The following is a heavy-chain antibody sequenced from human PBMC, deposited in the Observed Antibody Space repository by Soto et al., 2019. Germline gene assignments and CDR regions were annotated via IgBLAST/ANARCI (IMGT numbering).Heavy chain of an antibody. CDR1: GFTFSSYA. CDR2: ISYDGSNK. J-gene: IGHJ6*02. Sequence: QVQLVESGGGVVQPGRSLRLSCAASGFTFSSYAMHWVRQAPGKGLEWVAVISYDGSNKYYADSVKGRFTISRDNSKNPLYLQMNSLRAEDTAVYYCARDRLRYNWNDFPYYYYGMDAWGQGTTVTVSS. V-gene: IGHV3-30-3*01. D-gene: IGHD1-1*01. CDR3: ARDRLRYNWNDFPYYYYGMDA.